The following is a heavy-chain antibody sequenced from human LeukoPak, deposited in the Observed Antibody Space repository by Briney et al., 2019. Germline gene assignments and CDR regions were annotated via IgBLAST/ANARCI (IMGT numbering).Heavy chain of an antibody. Sequence: GGSLRLSCAASGFTFSSYEMNWVRQAPGKGLEWVSSISSSGSIKYYPDSVKGRFTISRDNAKNSLYLQMNSLRAEDTAVYYCANNIAGRGWYRDFDYWGQGTLVTVSS. V-gene: IGHV3-48*03. D-gene: IGHD6-19*01. CDR2: ISSSGSIK. CDR3: ANNIAGRGWYRDFDY. J-gene: IGHJ4*02. CDR1: GFTFSSYE.